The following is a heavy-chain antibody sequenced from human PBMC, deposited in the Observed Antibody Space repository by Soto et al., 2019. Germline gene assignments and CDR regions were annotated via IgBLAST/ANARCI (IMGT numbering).Heavy chain of an antibody. CDR2: IYYSGST. Sequence: ETLSLTCTVSGGSISSSSYFWGWIRQPPGKGLEWIGSIYYSGSTYYNPSLKSRVTVSVDTSKNQFSLKLSSVTAADTAVYYCARHPSNFWFDPWGQGTLVTVSS. V-gene: IGHV4-39*01. D-gene: IGHD4-4*01. J-gene: IGHJ5*02. CDR3: ARHPSNFWFDP. CDR1: GGSISSSSYF.